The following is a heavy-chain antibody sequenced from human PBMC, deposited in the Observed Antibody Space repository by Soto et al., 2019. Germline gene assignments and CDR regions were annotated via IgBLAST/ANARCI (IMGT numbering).Heavy chain of an antibody. CDR2: IIPIFGTA. Sequence: QVQLVQSGAEVKKPGSSVNVSCKASGGTFRSYAISWVRQAPGQGLEWMGGIIPIFGTANSAKKYQGRVTLTADEYTSTAYMELSRLRAKDTDVYYCASDNISSLHQHVYYYYGMDVWGQGNTVSVSS. CDR3: ASDNISSLHQHVYYYYGMDV. V-gene: IGHV1-69*12. D-gene: IGHD6-13*01. J-gene: IGHJ6*02. CDR1: GGTFRSYA.